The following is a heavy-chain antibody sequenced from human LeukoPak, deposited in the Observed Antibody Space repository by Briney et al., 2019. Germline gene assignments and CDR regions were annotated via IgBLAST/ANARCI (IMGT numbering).Heavy chain of an antibody. CDR3: ARDLGYSGYDLIFRWKYYYYGMDV. V-gene: IGHV1-69*13. CDR1: GGTFSSYA. J-gene: IGHJ6*02. D-gene: IGHD5-12*01. Sequence: SVKVSCKASGGTFSSYAISWVRRAPGQGLEWMGGIIPIFGTVNYTQKFQGRVTITADESTSTAYMELSSLRSEDTAVYYCARDLGYSGYDLIFRWKYYYYGMDVWGQGTTVTVSS. CDR2: IIPIFGTV.